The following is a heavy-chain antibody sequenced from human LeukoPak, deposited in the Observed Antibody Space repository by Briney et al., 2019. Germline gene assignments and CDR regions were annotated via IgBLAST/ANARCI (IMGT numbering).Heavy chain of an antibody. CDR2: FDPKDGET. CDR3: ATDRGGSGWYQFDY. D-gene: IGHD6-19*01. V-gene: IGHV1-24*01. CDR1: GYTLTELS. Sequence: ASVKVSCKVSGYTLTELSMHWVRQAPGKGLEWMGGFDPKDGETIYAQKFQGRVTMTEDTSTGTAYMELSSLRSEDTAVYYCATDRGGSGWYQFDYWGQGTLVTVSS. J-gene: IGHJ4*02.